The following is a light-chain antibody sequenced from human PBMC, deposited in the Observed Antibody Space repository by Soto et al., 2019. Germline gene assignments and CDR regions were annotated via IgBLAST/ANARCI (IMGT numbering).Light chain of an antibody. CDR2: GAS. Sequence: EVVLTQSPGTPSLSAGERATLSCRASQSVSNSFLAWYQQAPGQAPRLLMYGASSRATGIPDRFSGSGSGIDFTLTISRLEPEDFAVYFWHQYGRSPITFGQGTKVDSK. CDR3: HQYGRSPIT. CDR1: QSVSNSF. V-gene: IGKV3-20*01. J-gene: IGKJ1*01.